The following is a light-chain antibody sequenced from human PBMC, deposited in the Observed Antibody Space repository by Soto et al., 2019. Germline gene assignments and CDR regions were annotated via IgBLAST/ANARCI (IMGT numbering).Light chain of an antibody. V-gene: IGKV3-20*01. CDR3: QQYGSSRT. Sequence: ESVLTQSPGTLSLSPGERATLSCRASQSVSSSYLAWYQQKPGQAPRLLIYGASSRATGLPDRFSGRGSGTDFNLTISRLEPEDFAVYYCQQYGSSRTFGHGTRVEIK. J-gene: IGKJ1*01. CDR1: QSVSSSY. CDR2: GAS.